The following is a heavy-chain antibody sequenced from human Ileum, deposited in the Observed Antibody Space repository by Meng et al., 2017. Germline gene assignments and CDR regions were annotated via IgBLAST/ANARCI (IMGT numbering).Heavy chain of an antibody. CDR2: IGRGGDT. Sequence: GESLKISCAASGFIFSNSDMHWVRQVIGKGLEWVSAIGRGGDTYYPDSVKGRFTISRENAENSLNLQMNSLRAGDTAVYYCAREGFSSNWNNWFFDLWGHGTLVTVSS. D-gene: IGHD6-13*01. CDR1: GFIFSNSD. CDR3: AREGFSSNWNNWFFDL. J-gene: IGHJ2*01. V-gene: IGHV3-13*01.